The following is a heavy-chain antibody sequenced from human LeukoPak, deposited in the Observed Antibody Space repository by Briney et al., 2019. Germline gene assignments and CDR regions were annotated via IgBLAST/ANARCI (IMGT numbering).Heavy chain of an antibody. CDR1: GGTFSSYA. J-gene: IGHJ6*02. D-gene: IGHD5-18*01. CDR3: ARNGDTAMAAPRGMDV. CDR2: IIPIFGTA. Sequence: ASVKVSCKASGGTFSSYAISWVRQAPGQGLEWMGGIIPIFGTANYAQKFQGRVTITADESTSTAYMELRSLRSDDTAVYYCARNGDTAMAAPRGMDVWGQGTTVTVSS. V-gene: IGHV1-69*13.